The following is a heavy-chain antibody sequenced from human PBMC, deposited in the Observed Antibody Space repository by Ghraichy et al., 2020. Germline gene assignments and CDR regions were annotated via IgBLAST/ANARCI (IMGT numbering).Heavy chain of an antibody. J-gene: IGHJ5*02. CDR2: IYNSVST. CDR1: GGSISSYSDY. V-gene: IGHV4-39*01. CDR3: ARNKTGNLSGWFDP. Sequence: SQTLSLTCTVSGGSISSYSDYWGWLRPPPGKGPEWIGSIYNSVSTHYNPSLKSRVTISIDTSKDQFSLRLTSVTAADTAIYYCARNKTGNLSGWFDPWGQGSLVIVSS. D-gene: IGHD1-14*01.